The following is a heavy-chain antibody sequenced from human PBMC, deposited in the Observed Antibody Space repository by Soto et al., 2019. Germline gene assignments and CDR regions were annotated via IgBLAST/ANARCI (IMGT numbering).Heavy chain of an antibody. D-gene: IGHD6-19*01. CDR1: GFTFDDYA. CDR2: ISWNSGSI. CDR3: AKTSVAGSFPHLNFDY. J-gene: IGHJ4*02. Sequence: PGGSLRLSCAASGFTFDDYAMHWVRQAPGKGLEWVSGISWNSGSIGYADSVKGRFTISRDNAKNSLYLQMNSLRAEDTSLYYCAKTSVAGSFPHLNFDYWGQGTLVTVSS. V-gene: IGHV3-9*01.